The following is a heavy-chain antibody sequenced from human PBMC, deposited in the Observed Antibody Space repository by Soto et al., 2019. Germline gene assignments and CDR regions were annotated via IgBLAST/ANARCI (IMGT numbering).Heavy chain of an antibody. J-gene: IGHJ4*02. CDR2: ISAFNGDA. D-gene: IGHD2-15*01. V-gene: IGHV1-18*01. CDR3: ATDYRAACGGSCYYFDY. Sequence: GASVKVSCKASGYPFSNYGISWVRQAPGQGLEWMGWISAFNGDANYAPKLEGRVTVTTDTSTSTAYMELRSLISDDTAVYYCATDYRAACGGSCYYFDYWGQGTPVTVSS. CDR1: GYPFSNYG.